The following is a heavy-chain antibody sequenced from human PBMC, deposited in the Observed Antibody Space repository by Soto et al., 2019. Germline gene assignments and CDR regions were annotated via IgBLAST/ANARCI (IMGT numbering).Heavy chain of an antibody. V-gene: IGHV4-4*07. CDR1: GGSISNYY. D-gene: IGHD6-13*01. CDR2: IYTSGST. J-gene: IGHJ5*01. CDR3: ARQTTHSSSWYDY. Sequence: SETLSLTCTVSGGSISNYYWTWIRQPAGKGLQWIGRIYTSGSTNYNPSLKSRITMSVDTSKNQFSLKLSSVTAADTALYYCARQTTHSSSWYDYWGHGTLVTVSS.